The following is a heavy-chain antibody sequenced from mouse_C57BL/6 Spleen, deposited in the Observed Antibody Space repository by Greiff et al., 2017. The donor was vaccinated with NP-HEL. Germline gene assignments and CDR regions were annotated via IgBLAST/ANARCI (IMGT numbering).Heavy chain of an antibody. Sequence: QVQLQQPGAELVKPGASVKMSCKASGYTFTSYWITWVKQRPGQGLEWIGDIHPGSGSTNYNEKFKSKATLTVDTSSSTAYMQLSSLTSEDSAVYYCAREKDSNFYFDYWGQGTTLTVSS. J-gene: IGHJ2*01. CDR1: GYTFTSYW. D-gene: IGHD2-5*01. V-gene: IGHV1-55*01. CDR2: IHPGSGST. CDR3: AREKDSNFYFDY.